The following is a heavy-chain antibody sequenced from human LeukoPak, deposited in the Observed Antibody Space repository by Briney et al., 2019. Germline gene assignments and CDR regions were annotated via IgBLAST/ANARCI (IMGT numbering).Heavy chain of an antibody. CDR3: ARGGHIVVVTANYWYFDL. Sequence: SETLSLTCAVYGGSFSGYYWSWIRQPPGKGLEWIGEINHSGGTNYNPSLKSRVTISVDTSKNQFSLKLSSVPAADTAVYYCARGGHIVVVTANYWYFDLWGRGTLVTVSS. CDR1: GGSFSGYY. CDR2: INHSGGT. V-gene: IGHV4-34*01. J-gene: IGHJ2*01. D-gene: IGHD2-21*02.